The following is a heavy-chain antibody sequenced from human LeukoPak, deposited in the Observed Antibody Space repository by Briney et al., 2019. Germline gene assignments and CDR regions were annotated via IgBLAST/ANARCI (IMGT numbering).Heavy chain of an antibody. J-gene: IGHJ3*02. D-gene: IGHD2-15*01. V-gene: IGHV3-30*03. CDR3: ARDCTGGTCYDAFDI. Sequence: GGSLRPSCAASGFTFSSYGMHWVRQAPGKGLEWVTLISYDGSNKYYADSVKGRFTISRDNSKNTLYLQMNSLRAGDTAVYYCARDCTGGTCYDAFDIWGQGTMVTVSS. CDR2: ISYDGSNK. CDR1: GFTFSSYG.